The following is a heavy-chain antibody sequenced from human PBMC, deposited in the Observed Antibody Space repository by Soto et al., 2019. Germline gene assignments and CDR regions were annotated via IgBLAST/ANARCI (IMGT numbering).Heavy chain of an antibody. V-gene: IGHV1-3*01. J-gene: IGHJ2*01. D-gene: IGHD3-3*01. CDR3: ARVRGVTIFGVVTWPNHWYFDL. Sequence: QVPLVQSGAEVKKPGASVKVSCKASGYTFTSYAMHWVRQAPGQRLEWMGWINAGNGNTKYSQKFQGRVTITMDTSASTAYMELSSLRSEDTAVYYCARVRGVTIFGVVTWPNHWYFDLWGRGTLVTVSS. CDR1: GYTFTSYA. CDR2: INAGNGNT.